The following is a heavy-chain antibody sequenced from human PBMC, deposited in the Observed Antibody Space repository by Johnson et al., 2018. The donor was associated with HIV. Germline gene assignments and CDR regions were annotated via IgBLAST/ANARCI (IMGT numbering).Heavy chain of an antibody. CDR2: ISSSGSTI. Sequence: VQLVESGGGLVKPGGSLRLSCAASGFTFSVYYMSWIRQAPGKGLEWVSYISSSGSTIYYAESVKGRFTISRDNAKNTLYLQMNSLRAEDTAVYYCAREKATLWFRASGAAFDIWGQGTMVTVSS. V-gene: IGHV3-11*04. CDR1: GFTFSVYY. J-gene: IGHJ3*02. D-gene: IGHD3-10*01. CDR3: AREKATLWFRASGAAFDI.